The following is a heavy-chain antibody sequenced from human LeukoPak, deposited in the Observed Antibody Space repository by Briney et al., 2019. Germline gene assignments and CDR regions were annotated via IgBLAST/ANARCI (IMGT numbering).Heavy chain of an antibody. J-gene: IGHJ5*02. CDR1: GYTFTGYY. D-gene: IGHD1-26*01. V-gene: IGHV1-18*04. CDR3: ARDCDIVGATIRLRYHWFDP. CDR2: ISAYNGNT. Sequence: GASVKVSCKASGYTFTGYYMHWVRQATGQGLEWMGWISAYNGNTDYAQKLQGRVTMTTDTSTSTAYMELRSLRSDDTAVYYCARDCDIVGATIRLRYHWFDPWGQGTLVTVSS.